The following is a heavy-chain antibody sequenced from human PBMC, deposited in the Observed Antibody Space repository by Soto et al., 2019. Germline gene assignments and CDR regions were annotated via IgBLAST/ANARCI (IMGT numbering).Heavy chain of an antibody. CDR1: GGTFSSYT. Sequence: SVKVSCKASGGTFSSYTISWVRQAPGQGLEWMGRIIPIRGIANYAQKFQGRVTMTGDTSTSTAYMELSRLRSDDTAVYYCARDFRSGLDYWGQGTLVTVSS. D-gene: IGHD2-15*01. CDR3: ARDFRSGLDY. V-gene: IGHV1-69*04. J-gene: IGHJ4*02. CDR2: IIPIRGIA.